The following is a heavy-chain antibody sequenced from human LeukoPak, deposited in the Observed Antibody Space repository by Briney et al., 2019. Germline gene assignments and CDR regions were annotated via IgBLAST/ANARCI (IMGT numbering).Heavy chain of an antibody. CDR2: ISAYNGNT. CDR1: GYTFTSYG. J-gene: IGHJ4*02. CDR3: ARAGRVATWYYFDY. Sequence: GALVKVSCKASGYTFTSYGISWVRQAPGQGLEWMGWISAYNGNTNYAQKLQGRVTMTTDTSTSTAYMELRSLRSDDTAVYYCARAGRVATWYYFDYWGQGTLVTVSS. V-gene: IGHV1-18*01. D-gene: IGHD5-12*01.